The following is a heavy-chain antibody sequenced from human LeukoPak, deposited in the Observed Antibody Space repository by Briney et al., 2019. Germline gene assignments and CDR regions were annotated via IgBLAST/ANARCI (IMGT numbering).Heavy chain of an antibody. J-gene: IGHJ4*02. V-gene: IGHV1-69*13. Sequence: SVKVSCKASGGTFSKYTISWVRQAPGQGLEWMGGIIPIFGTANYAQEFQGRVTITADESTSTAYMELSSLRSEDTAVYYCARDPVEWELLLDYWGQGTLVTVSS. CDR2: IIPIFGTA. CDR1: GGTFSKYT. D-gene: IGHD1-26*01. CDR3: ARDPVEWELLLDY.